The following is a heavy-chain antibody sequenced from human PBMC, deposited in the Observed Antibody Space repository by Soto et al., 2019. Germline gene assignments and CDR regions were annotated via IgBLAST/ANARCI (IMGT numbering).Heavy chain of an antibody. CDR2: INAGNGNT. J-gene: IGHJ5*02. CDR1: GYTFTSYA. D-gene: IGHD1-20*01. Sequence: QVQLVQSGAEVKKPGASVKVSCKASGYTFTSYAMHWVRQAPGQRLEWMGWINAGNGNTKYSQKFQGRVTITRDTSASIAYLELSSLRSADTAVYCCARDSVGITGPVVSYNWFDPWGQGTLVTVSS. V-gene: IGHV1-3*01. CDR3: ARDSVGITGPVVSYNWFDP.